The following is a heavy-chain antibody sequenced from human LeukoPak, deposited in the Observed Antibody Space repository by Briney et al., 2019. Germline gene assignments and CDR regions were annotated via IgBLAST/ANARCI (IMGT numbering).Heavy chain of an antibody. CDR3: ARLRYYDSSGYPSYCFDY. CDR1: GGSFSGYY. V-gene: IGHV4-34*01. Sequence: SETLSLTCAVYGGSFSGYYWSWIRQPPGKGLEWIGEINHSGSTNYNPSLKSRVTISVDTSKNQFSLKLSSVTAADTAVYYCARLRYYDSSGYPSYCFDYWGQGTLVTVSS. D-gene: IGHD3-22*01. CDR2: INHSGST. J-gene: IGHJ4*02.